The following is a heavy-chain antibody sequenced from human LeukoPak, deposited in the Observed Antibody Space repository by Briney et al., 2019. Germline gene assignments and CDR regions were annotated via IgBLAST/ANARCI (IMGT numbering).Heavy chain of an antibody. J-gene: IGHJ6*03. CDR1: GDSLSSGSYY. V-gene: IGHV4-61*02. D-gene: IGHD6-13*01. CDR2: IYSNGDT. Sequence: SETLSLTCTVSGDSLSSGSYYWRWIRQPAGKGLEWIGRIYSNGDTKFNPSLKSRVTISLDTSKNQFSLKLSSAAAADTAVYYCASRHSKQQPYYYYMDVWGKGTTVTVSS. CDR3: ASRHSKQQPYYYYMDV.